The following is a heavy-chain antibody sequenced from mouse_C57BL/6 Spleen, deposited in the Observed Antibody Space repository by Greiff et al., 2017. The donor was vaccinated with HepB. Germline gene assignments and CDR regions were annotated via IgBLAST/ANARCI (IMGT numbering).Heavy chain of an antibody. J-gene: IGHJ2*01. Sequence: QVQLKQSGPELVKPGASVKISCKASGYAFSSSWMNWVKQRPGKGLEWIGRIYPGDGDTNYNGKFKGKATLTADKSSSTAYMQLSSLTSEDSAVYFCARSRTTEGFDYWGQGTTLTVSS. CDR1: GYAFSSSW. V-gene: IGHV1-82*01. D-gene: IGHD1-1*01. CDR2: IYPGDGDT. CDR3: ARSRTTEGFDY.